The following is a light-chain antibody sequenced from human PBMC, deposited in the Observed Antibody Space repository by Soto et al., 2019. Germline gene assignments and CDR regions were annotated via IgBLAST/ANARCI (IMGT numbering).Light chain of an antibody. Sequence: EIVLTQSPGTLSLSPGERATLSCRASQSVSSYLAWYQQKPGQAPRLLIYDASNRATGIPARFSGSGSGTDFTLTISSLEPEDFAVYYCQQRSSWPRTFGLGTKVDIK. V-gene: IGKV3-11*01. J-gene: IGKJ1*01. CDR1: QSVSSY. CDR3: QQRSSWPRT. CDR2: DAS.